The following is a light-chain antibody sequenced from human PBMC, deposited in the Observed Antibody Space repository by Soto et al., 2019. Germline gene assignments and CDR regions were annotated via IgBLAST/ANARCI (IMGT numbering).Light chain of an antibody. Sequence: EIVLTQSPGTLSLSPGERATLSCRASRSLNSRDLAWYQQKPGQAPRLLISAASSRASGIPDRFSGSGSGTDFSLTISRLEPEDSAVYYCQQYGGSPLYTFGQGTKLEIK. CDR3: QQYGGSPLYT. J-gene: IGKJ2*01. CDR2: AAS. CDR1: RSLNSRD. V-gene: IGKV3-20*01.